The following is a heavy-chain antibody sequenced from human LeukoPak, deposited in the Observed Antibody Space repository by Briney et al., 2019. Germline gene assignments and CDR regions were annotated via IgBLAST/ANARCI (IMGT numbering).Heavy chain of an antibody. CDR2: ISGSGGST. CDR1: GFTFSSYA. Sequence: HAGGSLRLSCAASGFTFSSYAMSWVRQAPGKGLEWVSAISGSGGSTYYADSVKGRFTISRDNAKNTLYLQMNSLRAEDTAVYYCVSGSLQSGYNFDYWGQGALVTVSS. CDR3: VSGSLQSGYNFDY. J-gene: IGHJ4*02. V-gene: IGHV3-23*01. D-gene: IGHD3-3*01.